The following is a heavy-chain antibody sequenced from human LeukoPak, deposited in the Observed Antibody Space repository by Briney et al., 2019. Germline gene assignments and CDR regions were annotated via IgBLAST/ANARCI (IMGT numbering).Heavy chain of an antibody. CDR3: AREEALTTTDYYYGMDV. V-gene: IGHV1-46*01. J-gene: IGHJ6*02. Sequence: ASVKVSCKASGYTFTSYYMHWARQAPGQGLEWMGIINPSGGSTSYAQKFQGRVTMTRDTSTSTVYMELSSLRSEDTAVYYCAREEALTTTDYYYGMDVWGQGTTVTVSS. CDR1: GYTFTSYY. CDR2: INPSGGST. D-gene: IGHD1-1*01.